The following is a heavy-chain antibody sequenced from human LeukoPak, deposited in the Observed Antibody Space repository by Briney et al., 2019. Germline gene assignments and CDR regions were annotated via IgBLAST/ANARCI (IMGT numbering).Heavy chain of an antibody. D-gene: IGHD6-19*01. CDR2: ISWNSGSI. V-gene: IGHV3-9*01. CDR3: AKVDGYNSGWYDS. CDR1: GFTFDDYA. Sequence: GRSLRLSCAASGFTFDDYAMHWVRQAPGKGLEWVSGISWNSGSIGYADSVKGRFTISRDNAKNSLYLQMNSLRAEDTALYYCAKVDGYNSGWYDSWGQGTLVTVSS. J-gene: IGHJ5*01.